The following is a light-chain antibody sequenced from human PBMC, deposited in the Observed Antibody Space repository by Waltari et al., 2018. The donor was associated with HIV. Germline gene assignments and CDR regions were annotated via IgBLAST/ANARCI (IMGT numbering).Light chain of an antibody. CDR1: QSVSSSY. CDR3: QQYGSSPIT. CDR2: AAS. J-gene: IGKJ5*01. V-gene: IGKV3-20*01. Sequence: EIVLTQSPGTLSLSPGERATLPCRASQSVSSSYLGWYQQKVGQAPRLLIYAASIRATGIPDRFSGSGSGTDFTLTISRLEPEDFAVYYCQQYGSSPITFGQGTRLEIK.